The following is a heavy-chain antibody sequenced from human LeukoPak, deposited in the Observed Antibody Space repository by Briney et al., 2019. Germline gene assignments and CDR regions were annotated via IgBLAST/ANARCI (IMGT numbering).Heavy chain of an antibody. CDR3: ARAPVYYDETRGYLKISNWYIDL. CDR2: ISSSSSTI. J-gene: IGHJ2*01. Sequence: PGGSLRLSCAASGFTFSSYSMNWVRQAPGKGLEWVSYISSSSSTIYYADSVKGRFTISRDNAKNSLYLQMTSLRAEDTAVYYCARAPVYYDETRGYLKISNWYIDLWGRGALVTVSS. D-gene: IGHD3-22*01. CDR1: GFTFSSYS. V-gene: IGHV3-48*04.